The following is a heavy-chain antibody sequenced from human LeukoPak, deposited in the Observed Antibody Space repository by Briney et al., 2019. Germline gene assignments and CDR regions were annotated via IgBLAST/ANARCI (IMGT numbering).Heavy chain of an antibody. CDR3: TSKQHGITGDY. V-gene: IGHV3-15*01. Sequence: PGGSLRLSCAASGFTFSNAWMSWVRQAPGKGLEWVGRIKSKTDGGTTDYAAPVKGRFTISRDDSKNTLYLQMNSLKTEDTAVYFCTSKQHGITGDYWGQGTPVTVSS. D-gene: IGHD1-14*01. CDR1: GFTFSNAW. CDR2: IKSKTDGGTT. J-gene: IGHJ4*02.